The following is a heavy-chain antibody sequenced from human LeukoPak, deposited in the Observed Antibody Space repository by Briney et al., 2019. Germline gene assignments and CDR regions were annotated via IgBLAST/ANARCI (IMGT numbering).Heavy chain of an antibody. CDR1: GYTFTGYY. Sequence: ASVKVSCKTSGYTFTGYYMHWVRQAPGQGLEWMGWINPSGGSTSYAQKFQGRVTMTRDMSTSTVYMELSSLRSEDTAVYYCARSSMVRGVMIGYWGQGTLVTVSS. J-gene: IGHJ4*02. V-gene: IGHV1-46*01. CDR3: ARSSMVRGVMIGY. CDR2: INPSGGST. D-gene: IGHD3-10*01.